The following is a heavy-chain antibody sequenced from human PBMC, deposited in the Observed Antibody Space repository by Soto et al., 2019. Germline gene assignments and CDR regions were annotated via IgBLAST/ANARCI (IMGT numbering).Heavy chain of an antibody. CDR2: IVATSSSGSNF. D-gene: IGHD3-16*01. CDR3: ARGGKVPYYYGMDV. V-gene: IGHV3-48*03. Sequence: EVQLEESGGGLVQPGGSLRLSCAASGFTLSSFALNWVRQAPGKGLEWASYIVATSSSGSNFYYAASVKGRFTISRDSAKNSLFLQMNSLRDEDSAIYYCARGGKVPYYYGMDVWGQGTTVTVSS. J-gene: IGHJ6*02. CDR1: GFTLSSFA.